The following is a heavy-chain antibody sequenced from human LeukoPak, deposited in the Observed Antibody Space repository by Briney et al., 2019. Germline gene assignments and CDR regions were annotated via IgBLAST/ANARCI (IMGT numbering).Heavy chain of an antibody. CDR1: GFTVSSNY. V-gene: IGHV3-53*01. CDR3: ATSSSRPGGDY. CDR2: IYSGGST. Sequence: GGSLRLSCAASGFTVSSNYMSWVRQAPGKGLEWVSVIYSGGSTYYADSVKGRFTISRDNSKNTLNLQMNSLRAEDTAVYYCATSSSRPGGDYWGQGTLVTVSS. J-gene: IGHJ4*02. D-gene: IGHD2-2*01.